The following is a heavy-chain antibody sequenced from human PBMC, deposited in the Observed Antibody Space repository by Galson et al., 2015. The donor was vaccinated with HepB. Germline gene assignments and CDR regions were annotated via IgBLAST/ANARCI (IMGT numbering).Heavy chain of an antibody. CDR2: ISSASSYI. CDR1: GFAFSTYS. J-gene: IGHJ6*02. Sequence: SLRLSCAASGFAFSTYSMNWVRQAPGKGLEWVSSISSASSYIYYADSIKGRFTISRDNAKNSLYLQMNSLRAEDTALYYCAKGGSGGGPLYYYYYYGMDVWGQGTTVTVSS. CDR3: AKGGSGGGPLYYYYYYGMDV. V-gene: IGHV3-21*01. D-gene: IGHD3-10*01.